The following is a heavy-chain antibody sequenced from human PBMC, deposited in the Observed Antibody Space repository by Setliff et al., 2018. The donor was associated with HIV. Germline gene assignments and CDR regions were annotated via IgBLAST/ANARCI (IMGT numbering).Heavy chain of an antibody. J-gene: IGHJ5*02. Sequence: SQTLSLTCTISGGSISSYYWSWIRQPAGKGLEWIGRIYTSGSTNYNPSLKSRVTMSVDTSKNQFSLKLSSVTAADTAVYYCASGGPLGWVRGVSNWFDPWGQGTLVTVSS. CDR3: ASGGPLGWVRGVSNWFDP. CDR1: GGSISSYY. CDR2: IYTSGST. D-gene: IGHD3-10*01. V-gene: IGHV4-4*07.